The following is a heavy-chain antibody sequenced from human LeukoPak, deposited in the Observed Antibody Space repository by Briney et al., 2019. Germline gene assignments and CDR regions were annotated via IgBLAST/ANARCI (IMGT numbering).Heavy chain of an antibody. D-gene: IGHD3-10*01. CDR2: IYYSGST. V-gene: IGHV4-59*08. J-gene: IGHJ6*02. CDR3: AKHSPFRRGLEFHYYYGMDV. Sequence: AGTLSLTCAASGGSISSYYVSWIRQSPGKGLEWFGYIYYSGSTNYNPSLKGRITISADTSKNQFSLKLSSVTAADTAVYYCAKHSPFRRGLEFHYYYGMDVWGQGTTVTVSS. CDR1: GGSISSYY.